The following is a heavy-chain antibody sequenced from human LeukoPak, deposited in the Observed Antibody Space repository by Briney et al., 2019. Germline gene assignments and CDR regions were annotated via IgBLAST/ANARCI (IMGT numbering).Heavy chain of an antibody. V-gene: IGHV1-2*02. J-gene: IGHJ3*02. CDR2: INPNSGGT. Sequence: ASVKVSCKASGYTFTGYYMHWVRQAPGQGLEWMGWINPNSGGTNYAQKFQGRVTMTEDTSTDTAYMELSSLRSEDTAVYYCATDPGAGTTAFLAFDIWGQGTMVTVSS. CDR1: GYTFTGYY. D-gene: IGHD1-1*01. CDR3: ATDPGAGTTAFLAFDI.